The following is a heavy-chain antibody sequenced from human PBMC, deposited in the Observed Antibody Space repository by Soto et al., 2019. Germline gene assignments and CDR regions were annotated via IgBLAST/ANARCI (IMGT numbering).Heavy chain of an antibody. D-gene: IGHD6-19*01. CDR2: IYYSGST. J-gene: IGHJ4*02. V-gene: IGHV4-31*03. CDR3: ARASVWDQWRGSGWRYFDY. CDR1: GGSISSGGYY. Sequence: SETLSLTCTVSGGSISSGGYYWSWIRQHPGKGLEWIGYIYYSGSTYYNPSLKSRVTISVDTSKNQFSLKLSSVTAADTAVYYCARASVWDQWRGSGWRYFDYWGQGTLVTVSS.